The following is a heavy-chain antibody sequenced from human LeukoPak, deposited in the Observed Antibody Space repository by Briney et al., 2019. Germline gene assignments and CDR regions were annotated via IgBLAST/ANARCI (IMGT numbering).Heavy chain of an antibody. Sequence: ASVKVSCEASGGTFSSYAISWVRQAPGQGLEWMGGIIPIFGTANYAQKFQGRVTITADESTSTAYMELSSLRSEDTAVYYCATGEYQLPYYYYGMDVWGKGTTVTVSS. CDR2: IIPIFGTA. J-gene: IGHJ6*04. D-gene: IGHD2-2*01. CDR1: GGTFSSYA. CDR3: ATGEYQLPYYYYGMDV. V-gene: IGHV1-69*13.